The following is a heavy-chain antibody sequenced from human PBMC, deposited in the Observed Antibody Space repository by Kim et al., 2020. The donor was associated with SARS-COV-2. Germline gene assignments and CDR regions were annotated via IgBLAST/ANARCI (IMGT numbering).Heavy chain of an antibody. Sequence: GRFTISRDNSKNTLYLQMSSLRDEDTAVYYCVNIGYCSGGSCYSRYYFDYWGQGTLVTVSS. V-gene: IGHV3-64D*06. CDR3: VNIGYCSGGSCYSRYYFDY. D-gene: IGHD2-15*01. J-gene: IGHJ4*02.